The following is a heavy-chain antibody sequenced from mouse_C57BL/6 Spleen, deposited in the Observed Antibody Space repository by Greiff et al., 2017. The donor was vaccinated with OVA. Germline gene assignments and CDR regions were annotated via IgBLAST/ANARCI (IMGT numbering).Heavy chain of an antibody. CDR1: GYTFTSYW. Sequence: VQLQQPGAELVKPGASVKMSCKASGYTFTSYWITWVKQRPGQGLEWIGDIYPGSGSTNYNEKFKSKATLTVDTSSSTAYMQLSSLTSEDSAVYYCARYDCCNFYWYFDVWGTGTTVTVSS. CDR2: IYPGSGST. CDR3: ARYDCCNFYWYFDV. J-gene: IGHJ1*03. D-gene: IGHD2-1*01. V-gene: IGHV1-55*01.